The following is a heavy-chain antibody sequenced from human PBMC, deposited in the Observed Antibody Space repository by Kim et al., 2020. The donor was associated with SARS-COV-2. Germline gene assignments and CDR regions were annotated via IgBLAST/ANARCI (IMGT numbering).Heavy chain of an antibody. CDR3: ARVTKGSSIYYYYYYMDV. J-gene: IGHJ6*03. CDR1: GGSFSGYY. V-gene: IGHV4-34*01. CDR2: INHSGST. D-gene: IGHD3-10*01. Sequence: SETLSLTCAVYGGSFSGYYWSWIRQPPGKGLEWIGEINHSGSTNYNPSLKSRVTISVDTSKNQFSLKLSSVTAADTAVYYCARVTKGSSIYYYYYYMDVWGEETMVTVSS.